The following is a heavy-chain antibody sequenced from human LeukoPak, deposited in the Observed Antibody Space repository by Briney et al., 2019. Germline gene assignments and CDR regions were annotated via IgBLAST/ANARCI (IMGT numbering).Heavy chain of an antibody. J-gene: IGHJ4*02. CDR2: FTSRTDGGTT. CDR3: TTEGIYDSSGEFDY. Sequence: GGPPRLYCAASGFTFSNAWMIWVRQAPVPGLQLVGRFTSRTDGGTTDYAAPVKGRFTISRDDSKNTLYLQMNSLKTEDTAVYYCTTEGIYDSSGEFDYWGQGTLVTVSS. CDR1: GFTFSNAW. V-gene: IGHV3-15*01. D-gene: IGHD3-22*01.